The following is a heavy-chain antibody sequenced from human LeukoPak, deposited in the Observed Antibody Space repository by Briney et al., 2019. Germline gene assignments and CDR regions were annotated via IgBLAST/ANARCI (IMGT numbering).Heavy chain of an antibody. CDR3: ARSAYPGNSVIED. D-gene: IGHD4-23*01. CDR1: GITFSSYW. CDR2: INSDGRST. J-gene: IGHJ4*02. Sequence: PGGSLRLSCAGSGITFSSYWMHWVPQAPGKGLVWVSRINSDGRSTNYADSVKVRFTISRDNAKNTLYLQMNSLRAEDTAVYYCARSAYPGNSVIEDWCRGTLVTVSS. V-gene: IGHV3-74*01.